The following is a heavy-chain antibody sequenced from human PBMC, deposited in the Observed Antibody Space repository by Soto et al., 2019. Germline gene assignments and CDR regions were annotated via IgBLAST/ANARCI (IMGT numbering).Heavy chain of an antibody. CDR1: GFIFSNYD. CDR2: ISYDGSRK. Sequence: QVQLVEPGGGVVQPGTSLTLSCSASGFIFSNYDMHWARQAPGKGLEWVAIISYDGSRKHYIDSVKGRFTISRDNSKNTLDLQMNSLRAEDTAVYYCAKDIHPGRDTYHYGADYWGQGTLVAVSS. D-gene: IGHD5-12*01. V-gene: IGHV3-30*18. J-gene: IGHJ4*02. CDR3: AKDIHPGRDTYHYGADY.